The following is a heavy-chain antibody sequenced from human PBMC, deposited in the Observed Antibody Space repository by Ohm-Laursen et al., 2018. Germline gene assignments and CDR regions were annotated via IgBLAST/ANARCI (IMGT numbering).Heavy chain of an antibody. CDR2: ISSSGST. D-gene: IGHD7-27*01. Sequence: GTLSLTCTVSAGSITNYYWTWVRQPAGKGLEWIGRISSSGSTNYNPSLKSRVTMSVDTSKNQLSLKVNSVTAADTAVYYFARDLGFAAPMNVWGQGTTVTVSS. CDR1: AGSITNYY. V-gene: IGHV4-4*07. CDR3: ARDLGFAAPMNV. J-gene: IGHJ6*02.